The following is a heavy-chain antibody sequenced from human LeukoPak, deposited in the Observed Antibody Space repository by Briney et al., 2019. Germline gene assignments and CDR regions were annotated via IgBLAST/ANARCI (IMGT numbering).Heavy chain of an antibody. CDR1: GFTFHHYA. CDR3: AKDKAPLYSGYDWDLNF. D-gene: IGHD5-12*01. V-gene: IGHV3-9*01. J-gene: IGHJ4*02. CDR2: ISWNSAYI. Sequence: GRSLRLSCAASGFTFHHYAIHWVRQVPGKGLEWVSGISWNSAYIGYADSVKGRFTISRDNAKNSVYLQMNSLRAEDTGLYYCAKDKAPLYSGYDWDLNFWGQGTMVTVSS.